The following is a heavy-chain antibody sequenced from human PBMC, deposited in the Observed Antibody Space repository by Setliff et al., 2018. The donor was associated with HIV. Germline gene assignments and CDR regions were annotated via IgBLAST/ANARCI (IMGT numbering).Heavy chain of an antibody. D-gene: IGHD5-18*01. V-gene: IGHV3-30*04. CDR3: ASIELAAMVPVDY. J-gene: IGHJ4*02. Sequence: GSLRLSCAASAFTFSNYNIHWVRQAPGKGLEWVAFISYDGNKKYYADSVKGRFTISRDNAKNSLFLQMNSLRAEDTAVYYCASIELAAMVPVDYWGQGTLVTVSS. CDR1: AFTFSNYN. CDR2: ISYDGNKK.